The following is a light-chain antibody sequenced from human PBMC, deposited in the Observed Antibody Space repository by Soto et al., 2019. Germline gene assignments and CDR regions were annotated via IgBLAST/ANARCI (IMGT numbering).Light chain of an antibody. CDR3: AAWDDRLSGWV. CDR2: RND. V-gene: IGLV1-47*01. Sequence: LTQPPSASGTPGQRVTISCSGSSSNIGSNYVYWYQHLPGTAPKLLNYRNDQRHSGVPDRFSGSKSGTSASRAISGLRSEDEADYYCAAWDDRLSGWVFGGGTKVTVL. J-gene: IGLJ3*02. CDR1: SSNIGSNY.